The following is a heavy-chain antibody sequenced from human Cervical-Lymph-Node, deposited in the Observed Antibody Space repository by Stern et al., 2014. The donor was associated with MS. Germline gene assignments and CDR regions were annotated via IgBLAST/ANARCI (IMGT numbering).Heavy chain of an antibody. J-gene: IGHJ6*02. CDR1: GGTFTRYN. D-gene: IGHD3-10*01. CDR2: IIPLFGTA. Sequence: QMQLVQSGAEVKKPGSSVKVACKASGGTFTRYNFIWVRQAPGQGLEWMGGIIPLFGTADYAQKVQDRVTITADESTSIVYLELSSLRSEDTAVYYCAWDYASGNYYHYYGMDVWGQGTTVTVSS. V-gene: IGHV1-69*01. CDR3: AWDYASGNYYHYYGMDV.